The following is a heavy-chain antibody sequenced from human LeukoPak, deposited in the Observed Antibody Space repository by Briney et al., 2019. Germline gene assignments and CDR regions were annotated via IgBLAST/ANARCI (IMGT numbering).Heavy chain of an antibody. CDR1: GFTFDDYA. CDR3: AKDHGEGTGY. Sequence: GGSLRLTCAASGFTFDDYAMHWVRQAPGKGLEWVSGISGSGGSTYYADSVKGRFTISRDNSKNTLYLQMNSLRAEDTAVYYCAKDHGEGTGYWGQGTLVTVSS. CDR2: ISGSGGST. J-gene: IGHJ4*02. V-gene: IGHV3-23*01. D-gene: IGHD2-8*02.